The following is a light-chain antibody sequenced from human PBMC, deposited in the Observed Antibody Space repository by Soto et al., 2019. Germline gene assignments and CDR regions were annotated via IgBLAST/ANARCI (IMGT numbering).Light chain of an antibody. CDR3: QQYDNLPRYT. V-gene: IGKV1-33*01. CDR1: QDISNY. CDR2: DAS. Sequence: DIQMTQSPSSLSASVGDRVTITCQASQDISNYLNWYKQKPGKAPRLLIYDASNSETGVPSRFSGSGSGTDFTFTISSLQPEDIATYYCQQYDNLPRYTFRQGTKLEIK. J-gene: IGKJ2*01.